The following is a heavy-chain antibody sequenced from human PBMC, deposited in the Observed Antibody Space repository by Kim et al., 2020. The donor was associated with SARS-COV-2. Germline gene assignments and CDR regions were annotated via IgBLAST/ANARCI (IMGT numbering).Heavy chain of an antibody. V-gene: IGHV4-59*13. Sequence: SETLSLTCSVSGGSITNYYWSWIRQPPGKGLEWIGYIYNTGSTNYNPSLKSRVTISLDTSNKQFSLRLTSVTAADTAVYYCAREIMVPSSRYHFYLMDVWSPGTTVTVSS. J-gene: IGHJ6*02. CDR3: AREIMVPSSRYHFYLMDV. CDR2: IYNTGST. D-gene: IGHD3-10*01. CDR1: GGSITNYY.